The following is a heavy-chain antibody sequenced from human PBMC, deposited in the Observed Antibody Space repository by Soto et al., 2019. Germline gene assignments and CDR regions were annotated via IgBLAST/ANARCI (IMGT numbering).Heavy chain of an antibody. CDR1: GGSFSGPN. Sequence: QVQLQQWGAGLLKPSETLSLACAVYGGSFSGPNWSWIRQPPGKGLEWIGEINHSGITNYNPSLKSRVTISIDMSKKQYSLRVNSVTAADTAVYYCASGWGFGFDPWGQGILVTVSS. V-gene: IGHV4-34*01. CDR3: ASGWGFGFDP. D-gene: IGHD3-10*01. J-gene: IGHJ5*02. CDR2: INHSGIT.